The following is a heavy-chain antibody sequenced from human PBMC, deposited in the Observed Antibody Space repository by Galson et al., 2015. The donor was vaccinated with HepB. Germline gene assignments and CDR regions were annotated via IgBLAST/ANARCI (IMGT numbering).Heavy chain of an antibody. D-gene: IGHD1-7*01. J-gene: IGHJ6*02. CDR3: ATTTQYYYHYGLDV. CDR2: IWYDGSNK. CDR1: GSTFSRYA. V-gene: IGHV3-33*01. Sequence: SLRLSCAASGSTFSRYAMHWVRQAPGKGLEWVAIIWYDGSNKYYADSVKGRFTISRDNSKNTLYLQINRLRAEDTAVYYCATTTQYYYHYGLDVWGQGTTVTVSS.